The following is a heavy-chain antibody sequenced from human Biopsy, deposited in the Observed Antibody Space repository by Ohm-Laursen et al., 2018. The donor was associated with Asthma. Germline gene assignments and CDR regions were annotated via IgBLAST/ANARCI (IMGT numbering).Heavy chain of an antibody. D-gene: IGHD3-9*01. V-gene: IGHV2-5*02. CDR3: ALSQDSGFDDHSPSWFDP. CDR2: IYWGDYN. Sequence: PTQTLTLTCSFSGFSLRTPGVGVGWIRQSPGKALEWLALIYWGDYNLFWPSLKRRLTITKDPSKNQVVLTMTKMDPVDSGTYYCALSQDSGFDDHSPSWFDPWGQGTLVTVSS. CDR1: GFSLRTPGVG. J-gene: IGHJ5*02.